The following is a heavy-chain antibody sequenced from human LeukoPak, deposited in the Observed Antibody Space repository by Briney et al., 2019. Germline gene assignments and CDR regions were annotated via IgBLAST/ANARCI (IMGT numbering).Heavy chain of an antibody. CDR3: ARDKVLTGYRQLFDY. V-gene: IGHV1-3*01. CDR2: INAGNGNT. CDR1: GYIFTSYA. Sequence: ASVTVSCKASGYIFTSYAIQWVHQAPGQRLEWMGWINAGNGNTRYSEKFQDKITITSDKSATTVYMELSSLTSEDTAVYYCARDKVLTGYRQLFDYWGQGTLVTVSS. D-gene: IGHD3-9*01. J-gene: IGHJ4*02.